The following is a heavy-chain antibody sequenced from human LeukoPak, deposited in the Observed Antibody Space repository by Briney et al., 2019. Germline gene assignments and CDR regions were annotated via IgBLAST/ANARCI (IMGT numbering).Heavy chain of an antibody. CDR3: ARVLGSVNGFVY. J-gene: IGHJ4*02. CDR2: IYYSGST. CDR1: GGSISSYY. Sequence: SETLSLTCTVSGGSISSYYWSWIRQPPGKGLEWIGYIYYSGSTNYNPSLKSRVTISVDTSKNQFSLKLSSVTAADTAVYYCARVLGSVNGFVYWGQGTLVTVSS. D-gene: IGHD7-27*01. V-gene: IGHV4-59*01.